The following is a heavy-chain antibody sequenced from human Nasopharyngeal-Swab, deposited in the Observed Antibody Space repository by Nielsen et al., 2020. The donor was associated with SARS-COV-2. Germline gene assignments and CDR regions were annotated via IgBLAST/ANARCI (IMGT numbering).Heavy chain of an antibody. Sequence: GESLKISCAASGFTFSSYGMHWVRQAPGKGLEWVAVIWYDGSNKYYADSVKGRFTISRDNSKNTLYLQMNSLRAEDTAVYYCARDGIVGATDLDYWGQGTLVTVSS. J-gene: IGHJ4*02. CDR2: IWYDGSNK. V-gene: IGHV3-33*01. CDR3: ARDGIVGATDLDY. CDR1: GFTFSSYG. D-gene: IGHD1-26*01.